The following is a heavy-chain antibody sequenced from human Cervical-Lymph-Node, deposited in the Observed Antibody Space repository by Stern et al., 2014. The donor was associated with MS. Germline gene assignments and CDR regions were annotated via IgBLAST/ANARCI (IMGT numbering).Heavy chain of an antibody. CDR1: GYSFTIYY. CDR3: ARHVQGFDY. V-gene: IGHV5-51*01. CDR2: IYPYDSDT. J-gene: IGHJ4*02. Sequence: VHLVESGAEVKKPGESLKISCKLSGYSFTIYYIAWVRQMPGKGLEWMGVIYPYDSDTTYSPSLQGQVTISADKSITTAYLQWSSLRASDTAMYYCARHVQGFDYWGQGTLVTVSS.